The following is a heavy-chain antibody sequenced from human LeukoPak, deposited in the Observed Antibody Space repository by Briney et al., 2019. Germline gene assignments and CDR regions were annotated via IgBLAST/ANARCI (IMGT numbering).Heavy chain of an antibody. CDR1: GASTSSRGYY. D-gene: IGHD5-12*01. J-gene: IGHJ4*02. CDR2: IYYSGST. V-gene: IGHV4-31*03. CDR3: ARDRGPYSGYDSYYFDY. Sequence: PSETLSLTCTISGASTSSRGYYWTWVRQHSGKGLEWIGYIYYSGSTYYNPSLKSRVTISVDTSKNQFSLKLSSVTAADTAVYYCARDRGPYSGYDSYYFDYWGQGTLVTVSS.